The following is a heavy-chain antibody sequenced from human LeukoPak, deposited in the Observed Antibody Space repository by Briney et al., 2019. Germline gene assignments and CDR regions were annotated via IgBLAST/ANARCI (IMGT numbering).Heavy chain of an antibody. CDR2: ISSSGSTI. CDR3: ARYRTMIVVAPGAFDI. Sequence: GGSLRLSCAASGFTFSCYWMSWVRQAPGKGLEWVSYISSSGSTIYYADSVKGRFTISRDNAKNSLYLQMNSLRAEDTAVYYCARYRTMIVVAPGAFDIWGQGTMVTVSS. V-gene: IGHV3-48*04. J-gene: IGHJ3*02. D-gene: IGHD3-22*01. CDR1: GFTFSCYW.